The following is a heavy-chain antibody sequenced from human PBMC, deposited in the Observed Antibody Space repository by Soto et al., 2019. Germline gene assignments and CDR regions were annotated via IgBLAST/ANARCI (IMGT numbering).Heavy chain of an antibody. CDR2: TYYRSKWYY. Sequence: SQTLSLTCAITGDSVSSNSAGWSWVRQSPSRGLEWLGRTYYRSKWYYEYAVSVRGRITINPDTAKNQYSLQLNSVTPEDTAVYFCARGEQYSGRIFDYWGQGTLVTVSS. CDR1: GDSVSSNSAG. D-gene: IGHD1-26*01. CDR3: ARGEQYSGRIFDY. V-gene: IGHV6-1*01. J-gene: IGHJ4*01.